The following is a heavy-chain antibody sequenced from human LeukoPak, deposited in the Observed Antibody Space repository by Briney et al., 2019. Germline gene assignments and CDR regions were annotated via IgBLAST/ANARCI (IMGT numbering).Heavy chain of an antibody. V-gene: IGHV1-24*01. D-gene: IGHD3-22*01. CDR2: FDPEDGET. J-gene: IGHJ5*02. CDR3: ATDPQWLFFRGFDP. CDR1: GGTFSSYA. Sequence: GASVKVSCKASGGTFSSYAISWVRQAPGQGLEWMGGFDPEDGETIYAQKFQGRVTMTEDTSTDTAYMELSSLRSEDTAVYYCATDPQWLFFRGFDPWGQGTLVTVSS.